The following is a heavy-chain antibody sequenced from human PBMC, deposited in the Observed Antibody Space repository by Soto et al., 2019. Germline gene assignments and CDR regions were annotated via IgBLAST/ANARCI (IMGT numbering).Heavy chain of an antibody. CDR2: ISGGSGRT. Sequence: EVQLLESGGGLVQPGGSLRLSCAASGFTFSPYAMSWVRQAPGKGLEWVSAISGGSGRTDYADSVKGRFTMSRDNSKSTIHLEMNSLRAEDTAVYYCAKELGCSDGRCYLFGDWGQGTLVTVSS. V-gene: IGHV3-23*01. CDR1: GFTFSPYA. J-gene: IGHJ4*02. CDR3: AKELGCSDGRCYLFGD. D-gene: IGHD2-15*01.